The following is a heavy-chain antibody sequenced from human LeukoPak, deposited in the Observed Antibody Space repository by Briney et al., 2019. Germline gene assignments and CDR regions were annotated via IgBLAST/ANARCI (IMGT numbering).Heavy chain of an antibody. CDR2: INPNSGGT. V-gene: IGHV1-2*02. CDR1: GYTFTGYY. J-gene: IGHJ6*03. D-gene: IGHD1-26*01. Sequence: ASVKVSSKASGYTFTGYYMHWVRQAPGQGLEWMGWINPNSGGTNYAQKFQGRVTMTRDTSISTAYMELSRLRSDDTALYYCARSPYSGSYYDEYYYYMDVWGKGTTVTVSS. CDR3: ARSPYSGSYYDEYYYYMDV.